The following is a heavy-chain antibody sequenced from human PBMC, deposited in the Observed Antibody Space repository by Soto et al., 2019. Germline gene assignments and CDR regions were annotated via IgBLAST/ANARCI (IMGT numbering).Heavy chain of an antibody. CDR3: ARAGGDCTKGVCVGYSYVY. CDR2: IYTSGRT. Sequence: PSETLSLTCTVSGGSISSYYWSWIRQPAGKGLEWIGRIYTSGRTNYNPSLKSRVTMSVDTSKNQFSLKLSSVTAADTAVYYCARAGGDCTKGVCVGYSYVYWGQGTLVTVS. CDR1: GGSISSYY. J-gene: IGHJ4*02. V-gene: IGHV4-4*07. D-gene: IGHD2-8*01.